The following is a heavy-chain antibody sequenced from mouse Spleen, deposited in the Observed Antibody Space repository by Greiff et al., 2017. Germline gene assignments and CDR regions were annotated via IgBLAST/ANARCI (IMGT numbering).Heavy chain of an antibody. V-gene: IGHV1S56*01. CDR1: GYTFTSYY. J-gene: IGHJ4*01. Sequence: VKLQESGPELVKPGASVRISCKASGYTFTSYYIHWVKQRPGQGLEWIGWIYPGNVNTKYNEKFKGKATLTADKSSSTAYMQLSSLTSEDSAVYFCARSGFKVYYYGSSYAMDYWGQGTSVTVSS. D-gene: IGHD1-1*01. CDR2: IYPGNVNT. CDR3: ARSGFKVYYYGSSYAMDY.